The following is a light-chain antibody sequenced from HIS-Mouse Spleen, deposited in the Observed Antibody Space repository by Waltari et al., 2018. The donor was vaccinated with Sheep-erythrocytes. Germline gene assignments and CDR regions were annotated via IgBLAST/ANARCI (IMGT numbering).Light chain of an antibody. Sequence: DIQMTQSPSTLSASVGDRDTITCRASQSISSWLAWYQQKPGKAPKLLIYKASSLESGVPSRFSGSGSGTEFTLTISSLQPDDFATYYCQQYNSYSPVYTFGQGTKLEIK. CDR2: KAS. CDR3: QQYNSYSPVYT. V-gene: IGKV1-5*03. J-gene: IGKJ2*01. CDR1: QSISSW.